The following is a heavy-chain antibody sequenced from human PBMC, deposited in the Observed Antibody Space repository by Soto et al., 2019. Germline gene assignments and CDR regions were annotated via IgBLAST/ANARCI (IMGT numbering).Heavy chain of an antibody. CDR3: AREFCSGGNCYTYYFDP. Sequence: GGSLRLSCAASGLTFNRYWMHWVRHAPGKGLVWVSHINTDGTNSNYADSVKGRFTISRDNAKSTLFLQMNSLRDEDTAVYYCAREFCSGGNCYTYYFDPWGQGIPVTVS. D-gene: IGHD2-15*01. CDR1: GLTFNRYW. V-gene: IGHV3-74*01. CDR2: INTDGTNS. J-gene: IGHJ5*02.